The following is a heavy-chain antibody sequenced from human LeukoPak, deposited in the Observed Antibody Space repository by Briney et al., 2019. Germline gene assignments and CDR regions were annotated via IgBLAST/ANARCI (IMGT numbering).Heavy chain of an antibody. CDR3: ARDIRIAARRGLDY. D-gene: IGHD6-6*01. J-gene: IGHJ4*02. Sequence: KSSETLSLTCAVYGGSFSGYYWSWIRQPPGKGLEWIGEINHSGSTNYNPSLKSRVTISVDTSKNQFSLTLSSVTAADTAVYYCARDIRIAARRGLDYWGQGTLVTVSS. CDR2: INHSGST. CDR1: GGSFSGYY. V-gene: IGHV4-34*01.